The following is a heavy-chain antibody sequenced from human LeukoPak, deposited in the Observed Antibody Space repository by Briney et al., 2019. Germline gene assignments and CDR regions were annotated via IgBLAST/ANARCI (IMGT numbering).Heavy chain of an antibody. V-gene: IGHV1-69*04. D-gene: IGHD6-13*01. CDR1: GGTFSSYA. CDR2: IIPILGIA. J-gene: IGHJ4*02. Sequence: GASVKVSCKASGGTFSSYAISWVRQAPGQGLEWMGRIIPILGIANYAQKFQGRVTMTRDTSISTAYMELSRLRSDDTAVYYCARRRYSSSWYYFDYWGQGTLVTVSS. CDR3: ARRRYSSSWYYFDY.